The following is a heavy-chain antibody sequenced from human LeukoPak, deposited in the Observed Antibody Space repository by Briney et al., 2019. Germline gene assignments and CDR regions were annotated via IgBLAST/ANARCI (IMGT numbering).Heavy chain of an antibody. CDR3: ASRSRYQTPKFDP. J-gene: IGHJ5*02. D-gene: IGHD4-23*01. Sequence: ASVKVSCKASGYTFTSYGISWVRQAPGQGLEWIGWISAYNGNTNYAQKFQRRVTITADESTSTAYMELSSLRSEDTAVYYCASRSRYQTPKFDPWGQGTLVTVSS. CDR2: ISAYNGNT. CDR1: GYTFTSYG. V-gene: IGHV1-18*01.